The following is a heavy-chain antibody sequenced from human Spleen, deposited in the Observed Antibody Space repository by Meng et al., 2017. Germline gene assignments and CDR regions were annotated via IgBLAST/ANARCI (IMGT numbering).Heavy chain of an antibody. CDR2: INHSGST. CDR1: GGSFSDYY. CDR3: ARGPGGLGFDP. D-gene: IGHD1-26*01. J-gene: IGHJ5*02. V-gene: IGHV4-34*02. Sequence: QFHLQQGGAGLLKPSETLSLTCVVSGGSFSDYYWSWIRQPPGKGLEWIGEINHSGSTNYNPSLESRATISVDTSQNNLSLKLSSVTAADSAVYYCARGPGGLGFDPWGQGTLVTVSS.